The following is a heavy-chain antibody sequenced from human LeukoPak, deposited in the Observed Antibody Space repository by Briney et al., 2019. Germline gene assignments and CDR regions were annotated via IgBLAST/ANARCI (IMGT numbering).Heavy chain of an antibody. CDR2: ISGSGGST. V-gene: IGHV3-23*01. J-gene: IGHJ4*02. CDR3: AKDMGSNYYDSSGYFDY. CDR1: GFTFSSYA. D-gene: IGHD3-22*01. Sequence: PGGSLRLSCAASGFTFSSYAMSWVRQAPGKGLEWVSAISGSGGSTYYADSVKGRFTISRDNSKNTLYLQMNSLRAEDTAVYYWAKDMGSNYYDSSGYFDYWGQGTLVTVSS.